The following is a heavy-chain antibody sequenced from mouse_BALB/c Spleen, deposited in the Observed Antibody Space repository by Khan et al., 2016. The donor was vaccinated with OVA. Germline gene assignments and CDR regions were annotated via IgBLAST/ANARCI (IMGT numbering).Heavy chain of an antibody. J-gene: IGHJ4*01. D-gene: IGHD2-14*01. CDR3: ARGGAACYRNDGGAMDY. V-gene: IGHV9-4*02. CDR2: INTHSGVP. CDR1: GYTFTTAG. Sequence: QIQLVQSGPELKKPGEIVRISCKASGYTFTTAGMQWVQKMPGKGLKWIGWINTHSGVPKYAEDFKGRFAFSLETSASIGYLQITNLKNEDTATYFCARGGAACYRNDGGAMDYWGQGTSVTVSS.